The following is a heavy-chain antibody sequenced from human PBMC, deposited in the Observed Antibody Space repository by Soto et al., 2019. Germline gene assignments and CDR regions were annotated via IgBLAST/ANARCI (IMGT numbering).Heavy chain of an antibody. Sequence: SGGSMSLSYAASGFNFSSYWRHWIRQNQGKGLVWVSRINSDGSSTSYADSVKGRFTISRDNAKNTLYLQMNSLRAEDMAVYYCATDYRFLEDYYGMDVWGQGTTVTVSS. J-gene: IGHJ6*02. V-gene: IGHV3-74*01. CDR2: INSDGSST. D-gene: IGHD3-3*01. CDR3: ATDYRFLEDYYGMDV. CDR1: GFNFSSYW.